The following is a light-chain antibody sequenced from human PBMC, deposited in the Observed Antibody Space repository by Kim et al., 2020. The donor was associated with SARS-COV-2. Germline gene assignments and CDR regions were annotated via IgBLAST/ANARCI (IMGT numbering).Light chain of an antibody. CDR1: QSVGTF. V-gene: IGKV3-11*01. CDR3: EQRRSWPLT. Sequence: LSPGERAILSCRVSQSVGTFLAWYQKKSGQAPRLLIYDASNRATGIPARFSGSGSGTDFTLTISSLEPEDFAVYYCEQRRSWPLTFGGGTKVDIK. J-gene: IGKJ4*01. CDR2: DAS.